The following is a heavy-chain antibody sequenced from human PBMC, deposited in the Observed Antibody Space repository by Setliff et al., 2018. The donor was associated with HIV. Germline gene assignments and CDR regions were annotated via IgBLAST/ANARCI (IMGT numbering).Heavy chain of an antibody. Sequence: ETLSLTCTVSGGSISSSSYYWGWVRQAPGKGLEWVANINQDGSEKYYVDSVKGRFTISRDNAENSLYLQMNSLRGEDTAVYYCATLLPLDYTHHLEIDYWGQGTLVTVSS. J-gene: IGHJ4*02. CDR1: GGSISSSSYY. V-gene: IGHV3-7*01. D-gene: IGHD3-10*01. CDR3: ATLLPLDYTHHLEIDY. CDR2: INQDGSEK.